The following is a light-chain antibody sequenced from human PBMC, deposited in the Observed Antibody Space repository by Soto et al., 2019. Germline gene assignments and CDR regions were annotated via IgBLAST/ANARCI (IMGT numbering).Light chain of an antibody. CDR3: LQDYNYPRT. J-gene: IGKJ4*01. CDR2: AAS. CDR1: QDISSY. V-gene: IGKV1-6*01. Sequence: AVQLTQSPSSLSASVGDRVTLTCRASQDISSYLGWYQQKPGKAPKLLIYAASTLQSGVPSRFSGSGSGTDFTLTISSLQPEDFATYYCLQDYNYPRTFGGGTKVDIK.